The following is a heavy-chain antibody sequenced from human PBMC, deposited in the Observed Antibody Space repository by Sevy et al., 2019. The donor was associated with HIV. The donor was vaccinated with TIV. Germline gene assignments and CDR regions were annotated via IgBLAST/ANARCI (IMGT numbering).Heavy chain of an antibody. CDR1: GFTFSSYA. CDR2: ISGSGGST. D-gene: IGHD3-22*01. Sequence: GGSLRLSCAASGFTFSSYAMSWVRQAPGKGLEWVSSISGSGGSTYYADSVKGRFTISRDNSKNTLYLQMNSLRAEDTAVYYCATAVVILDWYFDLWGRGTLVTVSS. CDR3: ATAVVILDWYFDL. V-gene: IGHV3-23*01. J-gene: IGHJ2*01.